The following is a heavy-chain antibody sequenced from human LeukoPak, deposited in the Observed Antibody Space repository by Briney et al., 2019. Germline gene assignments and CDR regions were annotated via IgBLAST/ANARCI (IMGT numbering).Heavy chain of an antibody. CDR2: ISAYNGNT. V-gene: IGHV1-18*01. CDR3: ARGRRLDLRYFDWSSLPDY. Sequence: ASVKVSCKASGYTFTSYGISWVRQAPGQGLEWMGWISAYNGNTNYAQKLQGRVTMTTDTSTSTAYMELRSLRSDDTAVYYCARGRRLDLRYFDWSSLPDYWGQGTLVTVSS. J-gene: IGHJ4*02. CDR1: GYTFTSYG. D-gene: IGHD3-9*01.